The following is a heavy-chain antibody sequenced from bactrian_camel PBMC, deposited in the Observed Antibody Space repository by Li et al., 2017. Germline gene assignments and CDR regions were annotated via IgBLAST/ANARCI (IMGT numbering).Heavy chain of an antibody. CDR1: GYTYRRNC. J-gene: IGHJ4*01. D-gene: IGHD2*01. V-gene: IGHV3S1*01. Sequence: HVQLVESGGGSVQSGGSLRLSCVFSGYTYRRNCLGWFRQAPGKEREAVGTIYTGGGSTYYADSVKGRFTISRDNAKNTVCLQMNGLKSEDTALYYCATGAAYYSGGYGRNEYRYWGQGTQVTVS. CDR3: ATGAAYYSGGYGRNEYRY. CDR2: IYTGGGST.